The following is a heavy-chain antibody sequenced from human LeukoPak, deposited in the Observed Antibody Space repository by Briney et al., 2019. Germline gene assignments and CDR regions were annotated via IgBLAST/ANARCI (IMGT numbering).Heavy chain of an antibody. D-gene: IGHD6-13*01. Sequence: ASVKVSCKASGYTFTSYYMHWVRQAPGQGLEWMGIINPSGGSTSYAQKFQGRVTMTRDTSTSTVYMELSSLRSEDTAVYYCARSSPYSSSWYDGGFDYWGQGTLVTVSS. J-gene: IGHJ4*02. CDR2: INPSGGST. CDR1: GYTFTSYY. CDR3: ARSSPYSSSWYDGGFDY. V-gene: IGHV1-46*01.